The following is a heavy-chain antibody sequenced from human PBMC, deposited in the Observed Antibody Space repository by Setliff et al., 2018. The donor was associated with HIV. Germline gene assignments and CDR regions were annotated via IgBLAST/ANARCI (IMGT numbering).Heavy chain of an antibody. J-gene: IGHJ4*02. V-gene: IGHV1-8*01. Sequence: GGSVKVSCKASGYTFTSFDINWVRQATGQGLEWMGWMNPDTGSTGYAQKFRGRVTMTRNTSTSTAYMELSSLNSEDTAVYYCARGNLAVASFWGQGTLVTVSS. CDR3: ARGNLAVASF. CDR1: GYTFTSFD. D-gene: IGHD6-19*01. CDR2: MNPDTGST.